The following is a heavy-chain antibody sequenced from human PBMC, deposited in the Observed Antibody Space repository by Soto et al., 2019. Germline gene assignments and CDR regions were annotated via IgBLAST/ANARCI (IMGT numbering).Heavy chain of an antibody. D-gene: IGHD1-1*01. CDR2: IFHSGNS. J-gene: IGHJ6*03. CDR3: AREDDAMDF. V-gene: IGHV4-38-2*02. CDR1: GSSMSGFY. Sequence: KASETLSLTCAVSGSSMSGFYWGWVRQPPWKGLEWIGSIFHSGNSYYNPSLKSRVILSVDTSKNQFSLNLTAAIAADTAVYYCAREDDAMDFCGQRTPIAVCS.